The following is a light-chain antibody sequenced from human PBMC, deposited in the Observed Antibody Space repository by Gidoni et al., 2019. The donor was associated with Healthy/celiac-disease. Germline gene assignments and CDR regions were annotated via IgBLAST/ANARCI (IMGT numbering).Light chain of an antibody. V-gene: IGKV3-11*01. CDR1: QSVSSY. CDR2: DAS. Sequence: EIVLTQSPATLSLSPGERATLSCRASQSVSSYLAWYQQKPGQAPRLLIYDASNRATGIPARFRGSGSGTDFTLTISSLEPEDFAVYYCKQRSNWPGTFGGXTKVEIK. J-gene: IGKJ4*01. CDR3: KQRSNWPGT.